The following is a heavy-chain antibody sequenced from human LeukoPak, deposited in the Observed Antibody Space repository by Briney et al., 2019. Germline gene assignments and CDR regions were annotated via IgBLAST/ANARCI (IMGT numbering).Heavy chain of an antibody. V-gene: IGHV4-59*01. D-gene: IGHD5-24*01. CDR1: GGSISNYY. CDR3: AREMATIFGTDGMDV. Sequence: SETLSLTCTVSGGSISNYYWSWIRQPPGKGLEWIGYIYYSGSTNYNPSLKSRVTISVDTSKNQFSLKLSSVTAADTAVYYCAREMATIFGTDGMDVWGQGTTVTVSS. CDR2: IYYSGST. J-gene: IGHJ6*02.